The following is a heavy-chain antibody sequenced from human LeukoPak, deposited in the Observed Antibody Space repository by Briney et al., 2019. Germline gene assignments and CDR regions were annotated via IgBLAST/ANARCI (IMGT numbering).Heavy chain of an antibody. CDR3: ARVPARTNWFDP. V-gene: IGHV1-24*01. CDR1: GYTLTELS. CDR2: FDPEDGET. J-gene: IGHJ5*02. Sequence: GASVKVSCKVSGYTLTELSMHWVRQAPGKGLEWMGGFDPEDGETIYAQKFQGRVTMTEDTSTDTAYMELSRLRSDDTAVYYCARVPARTNWFDPWGQGTLVTVSS. D-gene: IGHD1/OR15-1a*01.